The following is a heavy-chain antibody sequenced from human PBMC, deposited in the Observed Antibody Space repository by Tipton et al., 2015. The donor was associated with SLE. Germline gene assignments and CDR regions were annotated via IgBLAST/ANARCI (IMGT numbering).Heavy chain of an antibody. CDR3: ARGPYYYMDV. V-gene: IGHV4-34*01. J-gene: IGHJ6*03. CDR1: DGSFSGYY. CDR2: INHSGST. Sequence: LRLSCSVYDGSFSGYYWTWIRQPPGKGLEWIGEINHSGSTNYNPSLKSRVTISIDTSKNQFSLKLRSVTAADTAIYYCARGPYYYMDVWGKGTTVTVSS.